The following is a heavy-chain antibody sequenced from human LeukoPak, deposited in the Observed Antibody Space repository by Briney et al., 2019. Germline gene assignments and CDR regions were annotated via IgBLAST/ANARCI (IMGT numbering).Heavy chain of an antibody. V-gene: IGHV4-34*01. Sequence: SETLSLTCAVYGGSFSGYYWSWIRQPPGKGLEWIGEINHSGSTNYNPSLKSRVTISVDTSKNQFSLKLSSMTAADTAVYYCARERPPYYYGSGSYRAFDIWGQGTMVTVSS. CDR2: INHSGST. D-gene: IGHD3-10*01. J-gene: IGHJ3*02. CDR1: GGSFSGYY. CDR3: ARERPPYYYGSGSYRAFDI.